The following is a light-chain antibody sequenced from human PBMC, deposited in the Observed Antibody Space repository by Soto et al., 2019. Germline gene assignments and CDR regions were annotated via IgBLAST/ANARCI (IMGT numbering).Light chain of an antibody. Sequence: AIRMTQSPSSFSASTGDRVTITCRASQGISSYLAWYQQKPGKDPKLLIYAASTLQSGVPSRFSGSGSGTDFTLTISCLQSEDFAVYYCQQYNNWYTFGQGTKLEIK. V-gene: IGKV1-8*01. CDR3: QQYNNWYT. CDR2: AAS. CDR1: QGISSY. J-gene: IGKJ2*01.